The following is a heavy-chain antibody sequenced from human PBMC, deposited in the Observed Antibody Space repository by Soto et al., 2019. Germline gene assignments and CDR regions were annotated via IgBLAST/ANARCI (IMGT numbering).Heavy chain of an antibody. J-gene: IGHJ6*02. D-gene: IGHD6-19*01. CDR2: ISAYNGNT. Sequence: GASVKVSCKASGYTFTSYGISWVRQAPGQGLEWMGWISAYNGNTNYAQKLQGRVTMTTDTSTSTAYMELRSLRSDDTAVYYCARWYSSGWDPPYYYYGMDVWGQGTTVTVSS. V-gene: IGHV1-18*04. CDR3: ARWYSSGWDPPYYYYGMDV. CDR1: GYTFTSYG.